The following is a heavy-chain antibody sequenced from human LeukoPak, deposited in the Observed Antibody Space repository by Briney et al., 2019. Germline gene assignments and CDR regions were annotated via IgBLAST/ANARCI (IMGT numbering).Heavy chain of an antibody. CDR3: ARGGKYYYDSSGPPRYFDL. Sequence: PSETLSLTCTVSGGPISSSSYYWGWIRQPPGKGLEWIGSIYYSGSTYYNPSLKSRVTISVDTSKNQFSLKLSSVTAADTAVYYCARGGKYYYDSSGPPRYFDLWGRGTLVTVSS. D-gene: IGHD3-22*01. CDR1: GGPISSSSYY. V-gene: IGHV4-39*07. CDR2: IYYSGST. J-gene: IGHJ2*01.